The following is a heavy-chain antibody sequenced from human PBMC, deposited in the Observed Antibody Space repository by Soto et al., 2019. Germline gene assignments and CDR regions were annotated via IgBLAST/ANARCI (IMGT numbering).Heavy chain of an antibody. V-gene: IGHV4-59*01. Sequence: PSDTLSLTCTVSGGSISIYYWSWIRQPPGKGLEWIGYIYYSGSTNYNPSLKSRVTISVDTSKNQFSLKLSSVTAADTAVYYCARGYDFWSGYYTECPYYYYGMDVWGQGTTVTVSS. J-gene: IGHJ6*02. CDR3: ARGYDFWSGYYTECPYYYYGMDV. CDR1: GGSISIYY. CDR2: IYYSGST. D-gene: IGHD3-3*01.